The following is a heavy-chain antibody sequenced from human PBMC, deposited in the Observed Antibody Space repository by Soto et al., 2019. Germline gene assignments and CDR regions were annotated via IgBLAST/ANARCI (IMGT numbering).Heavy chain of an antibody. CDR2: VFHTGTAY. CDR3: VRDSVRFGPAFDS. D-gene: IGHD3-3*01. Sequence: KPSETLSLTCTVSGGSIRSGDYYWTWIRQPPGKGLEWIGYVFHTGTAYYYNPSLKRRVNMSIDTSKNQFSLKLNSVTAADPAIYYCVRDSVRFGPAFDSWGQGTQVTVSS. J-gene: IGHJ4*02. CDR1: GGSIRSGDYY. V-gene: IGHV4-30-4*01.